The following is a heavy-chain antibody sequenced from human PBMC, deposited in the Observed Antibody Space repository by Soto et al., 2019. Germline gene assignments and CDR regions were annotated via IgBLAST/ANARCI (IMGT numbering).Heavy chain of an antibody. CDR1: CGALRSGSYF. CDR2: IYYSGST. V-gene: IGHV4-61*01. J-gene: IGHJ4*02. D-gene: IGHD6-13*01. CDR3: ARDVAAAGSDY. Sequence: ASETLSLTCTFSCGALRSGSYFWSWARQPPGKGLEWIGYIYYSGSTNYNPSLKSRVTISVDTSKNQFSLKLSSVTAADTAVYYCARDVAAAGSDYWGQGTLVTVSS.